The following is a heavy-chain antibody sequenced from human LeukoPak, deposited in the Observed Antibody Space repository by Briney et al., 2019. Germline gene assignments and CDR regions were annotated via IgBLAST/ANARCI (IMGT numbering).Heavy chain of an antibody. D-gene: IGHD1-1*01. CDR2: ISGSGGST. J-gene: IGHJ4*02. Sequence: GGSLRLSCAASGFTFSDYAMNWVRQAPGKGLEWVSTISGSGGSTYYADSVKGRFTISRDNSKNTLYLQMNSLKTEDTAVYYCTTGGYDWGQGTLVTVSS. CDR3: TTGGYD. CDR1: GFTFSDYA. V-gene: IGHV3-23*01.